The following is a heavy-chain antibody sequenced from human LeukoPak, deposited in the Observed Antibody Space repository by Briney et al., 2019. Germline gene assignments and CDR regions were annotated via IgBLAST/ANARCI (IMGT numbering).Heavy chain of an antibody. Sequence: PGGSLRLSCVASGFSFSTYGMHWVRQSPGKGLEWVAFTRYDGTYKYYADSVEGRFTISRDNSKSTLYLQMNSLRAEDTAVYYCARVETAAGSNYYYGMDVWGQGTTVTVSS. D-gene: IGHD6-13*01. CDR3: ARVETAAGSNYYYGMDV. V-gene: IGHV3-30*02. CDR1: GFSFSTYG. J-gene: IGHJ6*02. CDR2: TRYDGTYK.